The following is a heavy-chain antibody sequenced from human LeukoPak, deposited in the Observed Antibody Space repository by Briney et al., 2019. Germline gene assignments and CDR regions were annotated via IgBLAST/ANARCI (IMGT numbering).Heavy chain of an antibody. CDR2: IYTSGST. Sequence: PSETLSLTCTVSGGSISSGSYYWSWIRQPAGKGLEWIGRIYTSGSTNYNPSLKSRVTISVDTSKNQFFLKLSSVTAADTAVYYCARGKGDDFWSGYHHYFEYWGQGTLVTVSS. V-gene: IGHV4-61*02. CDR3: ARGKGDDFWSGYHHYFEY. CDR1: GGSISSGSYY. J-gene: IGHJ4*02. D-gene: IGHD3-3*01.